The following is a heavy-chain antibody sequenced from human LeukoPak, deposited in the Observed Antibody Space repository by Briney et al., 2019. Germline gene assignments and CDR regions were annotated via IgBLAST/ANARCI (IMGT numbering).Heavy chain of an antibody. CDR1: GFTFGDYA. J-gene: IGHJ3*02. Sequence: GRSLRLSCTASGFTFGDYAMSWVRQAPGKGLEWVRFIRSKAYGGTTEYTASVKGRFTISRDDSKSIAYLQMNSLKTEDTAVYYCTRGNIVVVVAATHASSGAFDIWGQGTMVTVSS. CDR2: IRSKAYGGTT. V-gene: IGHV3-49*04. D-gene: IGHD2-15*01. CDR3: TRGNIVVVVAATHASSGAFDI.